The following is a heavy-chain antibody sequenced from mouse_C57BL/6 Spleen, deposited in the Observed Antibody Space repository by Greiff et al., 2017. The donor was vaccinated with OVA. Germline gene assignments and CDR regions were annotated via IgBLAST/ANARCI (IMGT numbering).Heavy chain of an antibody. V-gene: IGHV2-3*01. CDR1: GFSLINYG. D-gene: IGHD1-1*02. J-gene: IGHJ4*01. Sequence: QVQLQQSGPGLVAPSQSLSITCTVSGFSLINYGVSWVRQPPGKGLAWLGVIWGDGSTNYHSALISRLSISKDNSKRQVFLKLNSLQTGDTATYYCASNGHPPGMGYWGQGTSVTASS. CDR3: ASNGHPPGMGY. CDR2: IWGDGST.